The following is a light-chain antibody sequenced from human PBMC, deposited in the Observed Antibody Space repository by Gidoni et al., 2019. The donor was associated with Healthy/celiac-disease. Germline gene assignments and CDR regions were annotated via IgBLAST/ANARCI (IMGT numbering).Light chain of an antibody. V-gene: IGKV3-15*01. CDR1: QSVSSN. CDR2: GAS. J-gene: IGKJ1*01. Sequence: EIVLTQSPATLSVSPGERATPPCRASQSVSSNLAGYQQKPGQAPRLLIYGASTRATGIPARFSGSGSGTEFTLTISSLQSEDFAVYYCQQYNNWPRTFGQGTKVEIK. CDR3: QQYNNWPRT.